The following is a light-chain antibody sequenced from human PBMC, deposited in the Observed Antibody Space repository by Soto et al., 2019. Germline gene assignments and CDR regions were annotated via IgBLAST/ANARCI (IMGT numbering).Light chain of an antibody. Sequence: DIVMTQSPDSLAVSLGERATINCKSSQSVFYSSNNKNDLAWYQQKPGQPPKLLIYWASTRESGVPDRFSGSWSGTDFTLTISSLQAEDVAVYYCQQYYSPWTFGQGTKVEIK. CDR3: QQYYSPWT. CDR1: QSVFYSSNNKND. V-gene: IGKV4-1*01. CDR2: WAS. J-gene: IGKJ1*01.